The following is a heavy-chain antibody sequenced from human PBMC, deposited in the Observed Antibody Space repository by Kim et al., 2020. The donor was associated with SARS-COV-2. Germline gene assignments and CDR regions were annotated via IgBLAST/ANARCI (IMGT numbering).Heavy chain of an antibody. J-gene: IGHJ3*02. Sequence: LKGRVTISVDTSKNQFSLKLSSVTAAYTAVYYCARHYYDSSGYYSRAFDIWGQGTMVTVSS. V-gene: IGHV4-39*01. D-gene: IGHD3-22*01. CDR3: ARHYYDSSGYYSRAFDI.